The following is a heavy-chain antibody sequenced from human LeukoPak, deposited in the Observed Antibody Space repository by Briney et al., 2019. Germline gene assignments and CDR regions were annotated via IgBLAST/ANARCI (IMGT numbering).Heavy chain of an antibody. Sequence: GGSLRLSCAASGFIVGGHYMSWVRQAPGEGLEWVSLIYTSGTTTYADSVKGRFTISRDPSKNTLFLQMNRLRVEDTAVYYCARDKPGFLEGDMDVWGIGTTVTVSS. D-gene: IGHD3-3*01. V-gene: IGHV3-53*01. CDR1: GFIVGGHY. CDR2: IYTSGTT. J-gene: IGHJ6*03. CDR3: ARDKPGFLEGDMDV.